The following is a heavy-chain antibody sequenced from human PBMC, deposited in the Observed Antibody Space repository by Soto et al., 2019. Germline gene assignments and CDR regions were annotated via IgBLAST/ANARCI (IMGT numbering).Heavy chain of an antibody. CDR2: IYWNDDK. D-gene: IGHD6-6*01. V-gene: IGHV2-5*01. CDR3: AHVEYSSSLHNY. Sequence: ARPTLVRTREVHALTCALSGLSISTSGVGVGWIRQPPGKALEWLALIYWNDDKRYSPSLKSRLTITKDTSKNQVVLTMTNMDPVDTATYYCAHVEYSSSLHNYWGQGTLVTVSS. CDR1: GLSISTSGVG. J-gene: IGHJ4*02.